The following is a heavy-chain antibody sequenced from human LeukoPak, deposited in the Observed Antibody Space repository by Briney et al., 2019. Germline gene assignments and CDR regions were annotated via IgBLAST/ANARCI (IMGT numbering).Heavy chain of an antibody. V-gene: IGHV4-59*01. Sequence: SETLSLTCTVSGGSISSYYWSWIRQPPGKGLEWIGYIYYSGSTNYNPSLKSRVTISVDTSKNQFSLKLSSVTAADTAVYYCARSGKAGYYYDSSGYYYWGQGTLVTVSS. CDR3: ARSGKAGYYYDSSGYYY. D-gene: IGHD3-22*01. CDR1: GGSISSYY. J-gene: IGHJ4*02. CDR2: IYYSGST.